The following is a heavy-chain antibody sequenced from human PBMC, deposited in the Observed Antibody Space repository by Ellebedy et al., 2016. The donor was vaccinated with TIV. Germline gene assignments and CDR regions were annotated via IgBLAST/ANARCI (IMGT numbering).Heavy chain of an antibody. J-gene: IGHJ4*02. V-gene: IGHV4-59*01. Sequence: MPSETLSLTCSVSGGSISSYYWSRIRQPPGKGLEWIGNIYYSGSTNYKPSLKSRVTISVDTSKNQFSLKLSSVTAADTAVFYCASGFSYGLLDYWGQGTLVAVSS. D-gene: IGHD5-18*01. CDR2: IYYSGST. CDR3: ASGFSYGLLDY. CDR1: GGSISSYY.